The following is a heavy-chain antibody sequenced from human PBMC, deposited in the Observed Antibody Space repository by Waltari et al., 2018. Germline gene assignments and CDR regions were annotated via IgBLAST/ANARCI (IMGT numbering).Heavy chain of an antibody. D-gene: IGHD5-18*01. Sequence: EVQLVESGGGLVQPGGSLRLSCDASGFTFSSYWMHWVRQAPGKGLVWVSRISSNENTTTYAHSVKGRFTISRDNAKNTLYLQMNSLRAEDTAVYYCARVEYSYGPYCFDSWGQGTPVTVSS. CDR2: ISSNENTT. CDR3: ARVEYSYGPYCFDS. J-gene: IGHJ4*02. CDR1: GFTFSSYW. V-gene: IGHV3-74*01.